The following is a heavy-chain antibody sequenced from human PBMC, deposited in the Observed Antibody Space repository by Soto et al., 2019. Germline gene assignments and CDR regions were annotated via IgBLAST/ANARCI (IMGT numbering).Heavy chain of an antibody. CDR3: ARQLGVTTSPRYYYYGMDV. CDR1: GGSFSGYY. Sequence: KASETLSLTCAVYGGSFSGYYWSWIRQPPGKGLEWIGEINHSGSTNYNPSLKSRVTISVDTSKNQSSLKLSSVTAADTAVYYCARQLGVTTSPRYYYYGMDVWGQGTTVTVSS. V-gene: IGHV4-34*01. D-gene: IGHD4-17*01. J-gene: IGHJ6*02. CDR2: INHSGST.